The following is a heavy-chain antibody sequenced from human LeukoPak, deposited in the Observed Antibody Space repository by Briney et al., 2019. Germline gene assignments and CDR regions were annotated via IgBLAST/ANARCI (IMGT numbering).Heavy chain of an antibody. J-gene: IGHJ4*02. D-gene: IGHD2-21*01. V-gene: IGHV1-2*02. CDR2: INPNSGGT. CDR3: ARGLVIGGGDFFDY. CDR1: GYTFTSYD. Sequence: GASVKVSCKASGYTFTSYDINWVRQATGQGLEWMGWINPNSGGTNYAQKFQGRVTMTRDTSISTAYMELSRLRSDDTAVYYCARGLVIGGGDFFDYWGQGTLVTVSS.